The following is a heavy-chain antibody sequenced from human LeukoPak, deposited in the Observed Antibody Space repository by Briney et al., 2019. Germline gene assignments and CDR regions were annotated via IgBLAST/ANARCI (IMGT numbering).Heavy chain of an antibody. D-gene: IGHD5-18*01. CDR3: ARDIPGGASFLDQ. CDR1: GFTFNNYW. V-gene: IGHV3-7*01. J-gene: IGHJ5*02. Sequence: GGSLRLSCAASGFTFNNYWMTWIRQAPGKGLEWVAHIHESGSYQNYVDSVRGRFTVSRDNTKRVLYLQMDSLRAEDTAVYYCARDIPGGASFLDQWGQGTLVTVSS. CDR2: IHESGSYQ.